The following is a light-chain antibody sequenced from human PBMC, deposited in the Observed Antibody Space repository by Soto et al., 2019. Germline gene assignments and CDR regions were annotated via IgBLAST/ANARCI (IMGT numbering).Light chain of an antibody. CDR3: AAWDDSLNAVV. V-gene: IGLV1-47*02. CDR1: SSNIGSNF. CDR2: NND. Sequence: QSVLTQPPSASGTPGQRVTISCSGSSSNIGSNFVYWYQQRPGTAPRLLIYNNDQRPSGVPDRFSGSKSGTSASLAISGLRSEDEADFYCAAWDDSLNAVVFGGGTKLTVL. J-gene: IGLJ2*01.